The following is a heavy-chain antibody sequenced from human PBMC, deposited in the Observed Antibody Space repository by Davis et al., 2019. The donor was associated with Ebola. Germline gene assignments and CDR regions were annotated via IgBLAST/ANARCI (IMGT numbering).Heavy chain of an antibody. CDR2: ISAYNGNT. D-gene: IGHD3-3*01. CDR1: GYTFTSYG. CDR3: ARVGYDFWSGYYRHYYYYGMDV. V-gene: IGHV1-18*01. J-gene: IGHJ6*02. Sequence: AASVKVSCKASGYTFTSYGISWVRQAPGQGLEWMGWISAYNGNTNYAQKLQGRVTMTTDTSTSTAYMELRSLRSDDTAVYYCARVGYDFWSGYYRHYYYYGMDVWGQGTTVTVSS.